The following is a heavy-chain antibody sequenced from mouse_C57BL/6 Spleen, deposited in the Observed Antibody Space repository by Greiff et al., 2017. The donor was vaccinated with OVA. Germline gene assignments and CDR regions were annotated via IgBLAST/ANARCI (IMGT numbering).Heavy chain of an antibody. CDR3: ARYDGRNGAMDY. Sequence: VKLVESGPGLVAPSQSLSITCTVSGFSLTSYGVDWVRQSPGKGLEWLGVIWGVGSTNYNSALKSRLSISKDNSKSQVFLKMNSLQTDDTAMYYCARYDGRNGAMDYWGQGTSVTVSS. D-gene: IGHD2-3*01. CDR2: IWGVGST. V-gene: IGHV2-6*01. CDR1: GFSLTSYG. J-gene: IGHJ4*01.